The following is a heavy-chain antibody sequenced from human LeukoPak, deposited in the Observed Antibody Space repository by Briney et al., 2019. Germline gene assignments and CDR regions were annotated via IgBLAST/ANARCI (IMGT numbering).Heavy chain of an antibody. CDR3: ARGGEGAAFDI. V-gene: IGHV4-34*01. CDR1: GGSFSGYY. D-gene: IGHD4-17*01. J-gene: IGHJ3*02. CDR2: INHSGST. Sequence: SETLSLTCAVYGGSFSGYYWSWIRQPPGEGLEWIGEINHSGSTNYNPSLKSRVTISVDTSKNQFSLKLSSVTAADTAVYYCARGGEGAAFDIWGQGTMVTVSS.